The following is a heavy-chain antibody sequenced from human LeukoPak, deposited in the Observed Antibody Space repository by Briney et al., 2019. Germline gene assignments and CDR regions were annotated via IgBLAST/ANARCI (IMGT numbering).Heavy chain of an antibody. CDR2: ISYSGST. Sequence: PSETLSLTCTVSGASISSYYWSWIRQPPGKGLEWIGYISYSGSTKYNPSLKSRVTISVDTSKNQFSLKLTSVTAVDTAVYYCARDLQLGPFDFWGQGTLVTVSS. J-gene: IGHJ4*02. D-gene: IGHD5-24*01. CDR3: ARDLQLGPFDF. V-gene: IGHV4-59*01. CDR1: GASISSYY.